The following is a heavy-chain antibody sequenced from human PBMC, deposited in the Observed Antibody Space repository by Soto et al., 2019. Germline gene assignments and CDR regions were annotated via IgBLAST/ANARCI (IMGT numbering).Heavy chain of an antibody. D-gene: IGHD1-26*01. J-gene: IGHJ4*02. CDR3: ARGIYSGSYSRDY. V-gene: IGHV4-59*01. Sequence: PSETLSLTCTVSGGSISSYYWSWIRQPPGKGLEWIGYIYYSGSTNYNPSLKSRVTISVDTSKNQFSLKLSSVTAADTAVYYCARGIYSGSYSRDYWGQGTLVTVSS. CDR1: GGSISSYY. CDR2: IYYSGST.